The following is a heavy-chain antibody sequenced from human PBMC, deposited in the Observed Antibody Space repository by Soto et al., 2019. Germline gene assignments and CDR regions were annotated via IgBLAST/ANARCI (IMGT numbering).Heavy chain of an antibody. J-gene: IGHJ4*02. V-gene: IGHV4-59*01. CDR1: SGSISCSY. D-gene: IGHD6-13*01. CDR2: IFHSGDT. CDR3: ALGGAAGRGDF. Sequence: SETLSLTCSVSSGSISCSYWTWVRQPPGKGLEWIGYIFHSGDTNYNPSLKSRVTISVDTSKNQISLRLSSVIAADTAVYYCALGGAAGRGDFWGQGTMVTVSS.